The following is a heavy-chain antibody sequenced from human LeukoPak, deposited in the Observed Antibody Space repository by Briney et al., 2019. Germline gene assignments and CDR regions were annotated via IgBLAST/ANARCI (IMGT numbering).Heavy chain of an antibody. J-gene: IGHJ1*01. Sequence: GASAKVSCKTSGYTFTSYDINWVRQATRQGLEWMGWMNPNSGNTGYAQKFQGRVTMTRDTSISTAYMELSSLRSEDTAVYYCARGREGQLGFCQHWAQGTLVIVSA. D-gene: IGHD6-13*01. CDR2: MNPNSGNT. CDR3: ARGREGQLGFCQH. V-gene: IGHV1-8*01. CDR1: GYTFTSYD.